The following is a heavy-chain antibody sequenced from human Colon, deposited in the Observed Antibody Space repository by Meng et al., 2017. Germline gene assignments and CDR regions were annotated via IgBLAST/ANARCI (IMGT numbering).Heavy chain of an antibody. D-gene: IGHD3-16*01. CDR3: VRDPQRGWGDYFDY. V-gene: IGHV3-74*01. Sequence: VGAGGGLVSRGWSLRLACAASVFTFSSYWVHWVRQAPGKGLVWVSDILGSGYSTYYADSVKGRFTISRDSSENTLYLQMTTLRAEDTAVYYCVRDPQRGWGDYFDYWGQGTLVTVSS. CDR2: ILGSGYST. J-gene: IGHJ4*02. CDR1: VFTFSSYW.